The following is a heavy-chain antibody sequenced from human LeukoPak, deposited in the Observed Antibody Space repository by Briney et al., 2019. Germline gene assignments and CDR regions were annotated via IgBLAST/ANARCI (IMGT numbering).Heavy chain of an antibody. CDR2: IGDTGDTT. V-gene: IGHV3-23*01. CDR3: ATSARGSYQDFFDY. J-gene: IGHJ4*02. CDR1: GFTFSSFV. Sequence: PGGSLRLSCAASGFTFSSFVMTWVRQAPGKGLEWVSLIGDTGDTTYYADSVKGRFTVSRDNSKSILYLQLNTLRADDTAVYYCATSARGSYQDFFDYWGQGTLVTVSS. D-gene: IGHD1-26*01.